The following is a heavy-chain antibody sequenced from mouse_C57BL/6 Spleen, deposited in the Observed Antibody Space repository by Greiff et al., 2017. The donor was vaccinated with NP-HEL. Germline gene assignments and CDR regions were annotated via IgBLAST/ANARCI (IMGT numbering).Heavy chain of an antibody. CDR2: INPNYGTT. V-gene: IGHV1-39*01. Sequence: VHVKQSGPELVKPGASVKISCKASGYSFTDYNMNWVKQSNGKSLEWIGVINPNYGTTSYNQKFKGKATLTVDQSSSTAYMQLNSLTSEDSAVYYCARSFYDGYYYWYFDVWGTGTTVTVSS. D-gene: IGHD2-3*01. J-gene: IGHJ1*03. CDR1: GYSFTDYN. CDR3: ARSFYDGYYYWYFDV.